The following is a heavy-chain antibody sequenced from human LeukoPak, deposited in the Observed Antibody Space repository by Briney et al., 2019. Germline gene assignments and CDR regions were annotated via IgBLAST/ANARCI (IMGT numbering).Heavy chain of an antibody. CDR3: ARSGFNWFDP. V-gene: IGHV1-69*05. J-gene: IGHJ5*02. CDR2: IIPIFGTA. Sequence: ASVKVSCKASGGTFSSYAISWVRQAPGQGLEWMGGIIPIFGTANYAQKFQGRVTITTEESPSTAYMELSSLRSEDTAVYYCARSGFNWFDPWGQGTLVTVSS. CDR1: GGTFSSYA.